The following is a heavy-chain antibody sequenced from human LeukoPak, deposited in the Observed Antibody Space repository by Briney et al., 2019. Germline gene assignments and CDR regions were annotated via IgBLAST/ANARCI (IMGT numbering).Heavy chain of an antibody. J-gene: IGHJ3*02. CDR3: ARGYYDSSGYYTAAAFDI. D-gene: IGHD3-22*01. V-gene: IGHV5-51*01. Sequence: GKPLKFSCKGSGYSFPSSWIGWLRQMPGKGLGWMGIIYPGDSDTRYSPSFQGQVTISADKSISTAYLQWSSLKASDTAMYYCARGYYDSSGYYTAAAFDIWGQGTMVTVSS. CDR2: IYPGDSDT. CDR1: GYSFPSSW.